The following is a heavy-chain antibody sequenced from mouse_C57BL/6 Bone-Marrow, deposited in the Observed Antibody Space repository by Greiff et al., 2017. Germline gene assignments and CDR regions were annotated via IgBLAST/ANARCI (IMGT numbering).Heavy chain of an antibody. Sequence: QVPLQQPGAELVKPGASVKMSCKASGYTFTSYWITWVKPRPGQGLEWIGDIYPGSGSNNYNEKFKSKATLTVDTSSSTADMQLSSLTSEDSAVYYCAREGYGSSYWYFDVWGTGTTVTVSS. J-gene: IGHJ1*03. CDR3: AREGYGSSYWYFDV. V-gene: IGHV1-55*01. CDR1: GYTFTSYW. CDR2: IYPGSGSN. D-gene: IGHD1-1*01.